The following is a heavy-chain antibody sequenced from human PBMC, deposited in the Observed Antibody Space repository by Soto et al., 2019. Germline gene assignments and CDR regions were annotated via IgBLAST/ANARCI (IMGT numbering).Heavy chain of an antibody. Sequence: HVQLVQSGAAVKKPGSSVKVSCKASGYPFTSSGSSWVRQAPGQGLAWMGWIRTYNADTNYAQKLQGRVTMTTDTSTSTAYLELRSLRSDDTAVYYCARVGVDFWSAYYGYYFASWGQGTLVTVSS. CDR2: IRTYNADT. D-gene: IGHD3-3*01. J-gene: IGHJ4*02. CDR1: GYPFTSSG. CDR3: ARVGVDFWSAYYGYYFAS. V-gene: IGHV1-18*01.